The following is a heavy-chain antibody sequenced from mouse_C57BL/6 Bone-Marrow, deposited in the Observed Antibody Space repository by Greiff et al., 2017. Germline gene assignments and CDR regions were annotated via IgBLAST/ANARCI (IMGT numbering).Heavy chain of an antibody. CDR2: INSYNGGT. J-gene: IGHJ1*03. CDR3: ARVERWYIDV. Sequence: QLQQSGPVLVKPGASVKMSCKASGYPFPDFYMNWVKQSDGKSPEWIGVINSYNGGTRYNQKFKGKAPLTVDKASSTDYMELNSLTSEDSAVDYCARVERWYIDVWGTGTTVTVSS. CDR1: GYPFPDFY. V-gene: IGHV1-19*01.